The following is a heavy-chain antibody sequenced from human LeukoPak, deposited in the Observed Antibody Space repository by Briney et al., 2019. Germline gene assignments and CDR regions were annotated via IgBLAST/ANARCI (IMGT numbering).Heavy chain of an antibody. J-gene: IGHJ6*02. CDR2: IYYSGST. Sequence: SETLSLTCTVSGGSISSGGYYWSWIRQHPGKRLEWIGYIYYSGSTYYNPSLKSRVTISVDTSKNQFSLKLSSVTAADTAVYYCARGTSWNYYGMDVWGQGTTVTASS. V-gene: IGHV4-31*03. CDR3: ARGTSWNYYGMDV. D-gene: IGHD2-2*01. CDR1: GGSISSGGYY.